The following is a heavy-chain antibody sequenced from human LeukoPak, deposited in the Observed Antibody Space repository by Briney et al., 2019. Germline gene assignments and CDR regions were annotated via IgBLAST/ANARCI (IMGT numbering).Heavy chain of an antibody. D-gene: IGHD3-10*01. CDR2: IYYSGST. V-gene: IGHV4-59*01. J-gene: IGHJ5*02. CDR1: GGSISSYY. CDR3: ARQRAPGGFTMVRGGYWFDP. Sequence: SETLSLTCTVSGGSISSYYWSWIRQPPGKGLEWIGYIYYSGSTNYNPSLKSRVTISVDTSKNQFSLKLSSVTAADTAVYYCARQRAPGGFTMVRGGYWFDPWGQGTLVTVSS.